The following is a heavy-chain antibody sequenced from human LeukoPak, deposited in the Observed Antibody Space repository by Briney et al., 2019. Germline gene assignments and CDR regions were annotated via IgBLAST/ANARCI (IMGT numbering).Heavy chain of an antibody. Sequence: PGGSLRLSCAASGFTVSSNFMSWVRQAPGKGLEWVSVLYSGGSTYYADSVKGRFTVSRDNSNNTLYLQMSSLRAEDTAIYYCAKGPTYDSLPYYFDYWGQGTLVTVSS. D-gene: IGHD3-22*01. CDR2: LYSGGST. J-gene: IGHJ4*02. V-gene: IGHV3-66*01. CDR3: AKGPTYDSLPYYFDY. CDR1: GFTVSSNF.